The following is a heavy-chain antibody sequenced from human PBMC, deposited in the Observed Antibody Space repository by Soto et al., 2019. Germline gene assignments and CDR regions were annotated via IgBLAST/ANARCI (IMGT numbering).Heavy chain of an antibody. V-gene: IGHV1-69*01. CDR2: IIPIFGTA. D-gene: IGHD5-12*01. CDR3: ARGSPDGYPYFDY. Sequence: QVQLVQSGAEVKKPGSSVKVSCKASVCTFSSYAISWVRQAPGQGLEWMGGIIPIFGTANYAQKFEGRVTITADESTSTAYMELSSLRSEDTAVYYCARGSPDGYPYFDYWGQGTLVTVSS. CDR1: VCTFSSYA. J-gene: IGHJ4*02.